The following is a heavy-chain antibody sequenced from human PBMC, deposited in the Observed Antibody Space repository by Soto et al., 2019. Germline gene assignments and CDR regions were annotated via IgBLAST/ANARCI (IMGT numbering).Heavy chain of an antibody. CDR3: ARGIVLGTICFDP. CDR2: INPNSGGT. CDR1: GYTFTGYY. D-gene: IGHD3-22*01. J-gene: IGHJ5*02. V-gene: IGHV1-2*02. Sequence: GAAVKVSCKASGYTFTGYYMHWVRQAPGQGLEWMGWINPNSGGTNYAQKFQGRVTMTRDTSISTAYMELSRLRSDDTAVYYCARGIVLGTICFDPWGQGLLVTVS.